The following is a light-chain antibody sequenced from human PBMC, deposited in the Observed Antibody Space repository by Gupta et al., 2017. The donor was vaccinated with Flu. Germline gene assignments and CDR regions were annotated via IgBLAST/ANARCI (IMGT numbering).Light chain of an antibody. CDR3: AAWDDSLNGLWV. J-gene: IGLJ3*02. V-gene: IGLV1-44*01. Sequence: QSVPTQPPSASGPPGQRVTLSCSGSSSNIGTNPVNWYQQLPGTAPKLLIYSNNQRPSGVPDRFSGSKSGTSASLAISGLQSEDEADYYCAAWDDSLNGLWVFGGGTKLTVL. CDR1: SSNIGTNP. CDR2: SNN.